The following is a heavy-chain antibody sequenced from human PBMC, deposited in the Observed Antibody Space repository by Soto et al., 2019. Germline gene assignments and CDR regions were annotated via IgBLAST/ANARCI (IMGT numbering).Heavy chain of an antibody. J-gene: IGHJ3*02. CDR3: ESDLLYSTGERVRFDI. Sequence: VQLVQSGVEVKKPGASVKVSCKASGDTFTNYGINWVRQAPGQGREWMGWINTYNGNTNYAQKVQGRITMTTETSKRTAHMELRRLSPDDTAVDCYESDLLYSTGERVRFDIWGDWTMLTVSS. CDR2: INTYNGNT. V-gene: IGHV1-18*01. CDR1: GDTFTNYG. D-gene: IGHD6-19*01.